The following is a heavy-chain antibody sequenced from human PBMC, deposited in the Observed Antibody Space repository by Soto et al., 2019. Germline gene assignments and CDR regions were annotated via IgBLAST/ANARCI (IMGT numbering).Heavy chain of an antibody. CDR1: GGSISSGGYY. CDR3: ARQQLLPFYYALDV. Sequence: SETLSLTCTVSGGSISSGGYYWSWIRQSPGKGLEYIGYIYYRGSTNYNSSLKSRVTMSVDTSRNQFSLKMNSVTAADTAVYYCARQQLLPFYYALDVWGQGTTVTVSS. D-gene: IGHD1-26*01. CDR2: IYYRGST. J-gene: IGHJ6*02. V-gene: IGHV4-61*08.